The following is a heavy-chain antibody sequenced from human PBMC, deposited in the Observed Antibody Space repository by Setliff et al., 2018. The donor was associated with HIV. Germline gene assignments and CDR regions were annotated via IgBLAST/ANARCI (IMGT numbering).Heavy chain of an antibody. CDR2: INPKSGGT. J-gene: IGHJ3*01. V-gene: IGHV1-2*02. CDR1: GYTFTTYH. D-gene: IGHD6-19*01. CDR3: GRVPYKSAWFSGGHNPFDV. Sequence: ASVKVSCKASGYTFTTYHIHWVRQAPGQGLEWMGWINPKSGGTHYGQNFQGRVTMTIDTSTSTVYMDLRSLTSDDTAVYYCGRVPYKSAWFSGGHNPFDVWGQGTMVTVSS.